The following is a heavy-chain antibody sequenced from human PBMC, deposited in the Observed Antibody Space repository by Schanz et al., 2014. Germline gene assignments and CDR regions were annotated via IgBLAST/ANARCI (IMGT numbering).Heavy chain of an antibody. CDR1: GFSFEDHA. D-gene: IGHD6-13*01. V-gene: IGHV3-48*02. CDR3: ATETYSSSWCFDY. CDR2: ISRSSSTI. Sequence: EVQLVESGGDLITPGRSLRLSCTASGFSFEDHALGWFRQAPGKGLEWVSYISRSSSTIYYTDSVKGRFTISRDNAKNSVFLQMNGLRDEDTAVYYCATETYSSSWCFDYWGQGTLVTVSS. J-gene: IGHJ4*02.